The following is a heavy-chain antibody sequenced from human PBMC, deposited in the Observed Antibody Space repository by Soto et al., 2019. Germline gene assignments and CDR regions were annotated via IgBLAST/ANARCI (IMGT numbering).Heavy chain of an antibody. J-gene: IGHJ3*02. CDR3: AKDLGGYYYGSGSYYTVGAFDI. CDR2: ISYDGSNK. V-gene: IGHV3-30*04. Sequence: QPGGSLRLSCAASGFTFSSYAMHWVRQAPGKGLEWVAVISYDGSNKYYADSVNGRFTISTDNSKNSWYLQMNSLRAEDTAVYYYAKDLGGYYYGSGSYYTVGAFDIWGQGTMVTVSS. CDR1: GFTFSSYA. D-gene: IGHD3-10*01.